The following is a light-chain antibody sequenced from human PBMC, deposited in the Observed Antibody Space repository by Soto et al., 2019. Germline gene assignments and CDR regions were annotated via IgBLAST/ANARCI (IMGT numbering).Light chain of an antibody. Sequence: EIEMTQSPATLSVSPGERATLSCRASQSVNSNLAWYQQKPGQAPRLLIYRASTRATGIPARFSGSGSGTDFTLTISGLQSEDFAVYYCQQYNNWPRTFGQGTKVEIK. CDR1: QSVNSN. J-gene: IGKJ1*01. CDR3: QQYNNWPRT. CDR2: RAS. V-gene: IGKV3-15*01.